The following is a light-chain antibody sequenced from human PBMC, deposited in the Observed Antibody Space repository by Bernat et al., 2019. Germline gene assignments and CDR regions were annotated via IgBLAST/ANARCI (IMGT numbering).Light chain of an antibody. CDR3: MQGTHWPPYT. CDR2: LVS. J-gene: IGKJ2*01. V-gene: IGKV2-30*01. CDR1: QSLVASNGNTY. Sequence: DVVMTQSPLSLPVTLGQPASISCRSSQSLVASNGNTYLNWFQQRPGQSPRRLIYLVSNRDSGVPDRFSGRGSGTDFTLRISRVEAEDVGVYYCMQGTHWPPYTFGQGTKLEIK.